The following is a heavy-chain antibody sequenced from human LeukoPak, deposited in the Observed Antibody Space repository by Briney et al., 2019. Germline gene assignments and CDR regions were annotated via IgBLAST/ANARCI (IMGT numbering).Heavy chain of an antibody. CDR2: MYYDGGT. CDR1: GVSISDSY. J-gene: IGHJ6*02. Sequence: SETLSLTCTVSGVSISDSYWSWIRQPPGKALEWIGFMYYDGGTNYSPSLKSRVTISLDTSKNQFSQQLTSVTAADTAVYYCARDSGDYHADYYKGLDVWGQGIMVTVSS. D-gene: IGHD4-17*01. CDR3: ARDSGDYHADYYKGLDV. V-gene: IGHV4-59*01.